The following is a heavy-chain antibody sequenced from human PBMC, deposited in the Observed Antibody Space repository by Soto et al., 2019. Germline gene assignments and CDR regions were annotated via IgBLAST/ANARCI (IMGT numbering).Heavy chain of an antibody. J-gene: IGHJ3*02. D-gene: IGHD4-17*01. CDR3: ASCGQTYGNAFAI. V-gene: IGHV4-31*03. Sequence: QVQLEESGPGLVKPSQTLSLTCTVSGGSLRNSGYYGTWIRQYPGKCLEWIVYVFHTGNTYYNSSLRSRLTISVDTSKNQFSLRLSSVTAADTAVYYCASCGQTYGNAFAIWGQGKLVTVSS. CDR2: VFHTGNT. CDR1: GGSLRNSGYY.